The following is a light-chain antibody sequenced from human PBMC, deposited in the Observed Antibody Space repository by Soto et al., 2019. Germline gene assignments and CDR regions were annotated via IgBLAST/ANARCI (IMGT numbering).Light chain of an antibody. J-gene: IGKJ1*01. Sequence: EIVMTQSPATLSVSPGERATLSCRASQSVSSNLAWYQQKPGQAPKLLIYGASTRATGIPARFSGSGSGTESTLTISSLQSEDCAVYYCQPYNNWPSWTYGQGTKVEI. CDR1: QSVSSN. V-gene: IGKV3-15*01. CDR2: GAS. CDR3: QPYNNWPSWT.